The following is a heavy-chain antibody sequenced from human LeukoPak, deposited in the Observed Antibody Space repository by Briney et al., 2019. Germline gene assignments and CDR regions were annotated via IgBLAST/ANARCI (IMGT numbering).Heavy chain of an antibody. CDR2: IAGSDGFT. Sequence: GGSLRLSCATSGFPFSSYAMNWVRQAPGKGLEWVSVIAGSDGFTQYADSVKGRFTISRDNSKNTVYLQMNRLRVEDTALYYCVRSLDYWGQGTLVTVSS. J-gene: IGHJ4*02. CDR3: VRSLDY. V-gene: IGHV3-23*01. CDR1: GFPFSSYA.